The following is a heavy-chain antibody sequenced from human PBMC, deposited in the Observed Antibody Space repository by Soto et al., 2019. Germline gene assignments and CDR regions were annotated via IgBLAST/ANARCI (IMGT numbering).Heavy chain of an antibody. CDR2: ISYDGSNK. CDR3: AGGQDNLAVNFDY. D-gene: IGHD1-1*01. J-gene: IGHJ4*02. V-gene: IGHV3-30*03. Sequence: GGSLRLSCTASRFSFHSYGMHWVRQAPGKGLEGVAVISYDGSNKYYADSVKGRFTISRDNSKNTLYLQMNSLRAEDTAVYYCAGGQDNLAVNFDYWGQGTPVTVSS. CDR1: RFSFHSYG.